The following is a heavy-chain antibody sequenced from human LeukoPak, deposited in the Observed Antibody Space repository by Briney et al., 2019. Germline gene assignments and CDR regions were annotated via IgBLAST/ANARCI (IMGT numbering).Heavy chain of an antibody. D-gene: IGHD3-22*01. CDR2: ISSSGSTI. V-gene: IGHV3-48*03. CDR1: GFTFSSYA. CDR3: ASRETTYDSSGYIADAFDI. J-gene: IGHJ3*02. Sequence: QPGGSLRLSCAASGFTFSSYAMHWVRQAPGKGLEWVSYISSSGSTIYYADSVKGRFTISRDNAKNSLYLQMNSLRAEDTAVYYCASRETTYDSSGYIADAFDIWGQGTMVTVSS.